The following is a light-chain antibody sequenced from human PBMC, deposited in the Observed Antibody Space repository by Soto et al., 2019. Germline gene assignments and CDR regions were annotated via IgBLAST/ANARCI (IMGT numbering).Light chain of an antibody. CDR3: QQSYSTLRIT. V-gene: IGKV1-39*01. Sequence: DIQMTQSPSSLSASVGDRVTITCRASQGISNYLAWYQQRPGKAPNLLIFDASTLESGVPSRFSGSGSGTDFTLTISSLQPEDFATYYCQQSYSTLRITFGQGTKVDIK. J-gene: IGKJ1*01. CDR1: QGISNY. CDR2: DAS.